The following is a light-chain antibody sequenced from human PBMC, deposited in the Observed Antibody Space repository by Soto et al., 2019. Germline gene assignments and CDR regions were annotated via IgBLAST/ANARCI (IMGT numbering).Light chain of an antibody. CDR2: AAS. V-gene: IGKV1-39*01. Sequence: DILMTQSPSSLSASVGDRVTISCRASQSISNYLNWYQQKPGQAPKLLIYAASSMPSGVPARFSGSGSETDFTLTISSLQPDDSATYYCQQSFSPLWTFGQGTKVEVK. CDR1: QSISNY. CDR3: QQSFSPLWT. J-gene: IGKJ1*01.